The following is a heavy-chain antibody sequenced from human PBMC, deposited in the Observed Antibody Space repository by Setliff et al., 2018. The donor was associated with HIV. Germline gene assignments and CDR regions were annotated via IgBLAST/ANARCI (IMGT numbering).Heavy chain of an antibody. D-gene: IGHD5-12*01. CDR2: ISSSSSYT. CDR3: ARVRRHSGRPGTFDI. Sequence: LRLSCAASGFTLSDYYMSWIRQAPGKGLEWVSCISSSSSYTNYADSVKGRFTISRDNAKNSLYLQMNSLRAEDTAVYYCARVRRHSGRPGTFDIWGQGTMVTVSS. J-gene: IGHJ3*02. V-gene: IGHV3-11*05. CDR1: GFTLSDYY.